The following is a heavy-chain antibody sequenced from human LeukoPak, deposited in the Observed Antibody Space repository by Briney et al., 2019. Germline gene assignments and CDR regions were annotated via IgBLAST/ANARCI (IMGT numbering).Heavy chain of an antibody. V-gene: IGHV3-43D*03. CDR3: AKESYIAVAPQGVDY. Sequence: GGSLRLSCAASGFTFDDYAMHWVRQAPGKGLEWVSLTSWDGGSTYYADSVKGRFTISRDNSKNTLYLQMNSLRAEDTAVYYCAKESYIAVAPQGVDYWGQGTLVTVSS. CDR2: TSWDGGST. J-gene: IGHJ4*02. D-gene: IGHD6-19*01. CDR1: GFTFDDYA.